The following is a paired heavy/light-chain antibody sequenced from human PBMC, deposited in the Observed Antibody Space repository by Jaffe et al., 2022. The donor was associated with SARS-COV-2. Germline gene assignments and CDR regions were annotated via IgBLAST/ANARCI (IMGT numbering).Heavy chain of an antibody. CDR3: VYSDGSMEL. D-gene: IGHD4-4*01. Sequence: QVQLVQSGTEVKKPGASVKVSCRVSGYKFSELSMHWVRQAPGKGLEWMGGYDSEDGDMIYAQKIQGRVAMTEDTSTDTAYMELRSLRPEDTAVYFCVYSDGSMELWGQGTLLTVSS. V-gene: IGHV1-24*01. CDR1: GYKFSELS. CDR2: YDSEDGDM. J-gene: IGHJ4*02.
Light chain of an antibody. CDR3: LQHNSYPLT. V-gene: IGKV1-17*01. CDR2: AAS. Sequence: DIQMTQSPSSLSASVGDRVIITCRASQGIGNDLGWYQQKPGKAPKRLIYAASSLQSGVPARFSGSGSGTEFTLTISSLQPEDFATYYCLQHNSYPLTFGGGTKVEIK. J-gene: IGKJ4*01. CDR1: QGIGND.